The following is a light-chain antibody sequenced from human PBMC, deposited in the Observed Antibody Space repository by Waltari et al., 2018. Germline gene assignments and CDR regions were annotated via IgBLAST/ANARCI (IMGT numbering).Light chain of an antibody. Sequence: QSALTQPPAASGTPGQRLIISCSGSGSNIGTNFVYWYQKFPGTAPKLLIYRSDQRASGVPDRFSGAKSGSSASLAISGLQSEDESLYYCAAWDDSLSAVVFGGGTQVTVL. CDR1: GSNIGTNF. V-gene: IGLV1-47*01. CDR2: RSD. J-gene: IGLJ7*01. CDR3: AAWDDSLSAVV.